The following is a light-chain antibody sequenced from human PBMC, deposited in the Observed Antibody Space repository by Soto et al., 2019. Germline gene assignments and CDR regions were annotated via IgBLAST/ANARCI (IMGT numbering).Light chain of an antibody. V-gene: IGKV2-24*01. Sequence: DVVLTQTPLSSPVTLGQPASISCRSSQSLVYSDGNTYLSWLQQRPGQPPRLLIYQISNRFSEVPDRFSGSGAGTDFILKISRVEAEDVGVYYCMQFAHFPRTFGQGTKVEIK. CDR3: MQFAHFPRT. CDR2: QIS. CDR1: QSLVYSDGNTY. J-gene: IGKJ1*01.